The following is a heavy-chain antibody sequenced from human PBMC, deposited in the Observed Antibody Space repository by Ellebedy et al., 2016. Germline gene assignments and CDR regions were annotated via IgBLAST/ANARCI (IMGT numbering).Heavy chain of an antibody. CDR3: ARHSNNFYQTLHFDY. Sequence: GESLKISXKGSGYSFTSYWIGWVRQMPGKGLEWMGIIYPGDSYTNYSPSFQGHVTISADKSISTAYLQWSSLKASDTAMYYCARHSNNFYQTLHFDYWGQGTLVTVSS. V-gene: IGHV5-51*01. D-gene: IGHD1-1*01. CDR1: GYSFTSYW. CDR2: IYPGDSYT. J-gene: IGHJ4*02.